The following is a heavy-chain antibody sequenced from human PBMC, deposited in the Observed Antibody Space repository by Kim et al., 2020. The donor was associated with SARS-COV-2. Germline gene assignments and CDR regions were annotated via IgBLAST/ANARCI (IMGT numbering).Heavy chain of an antibody. V-gene: IGHV3-7*03. D-gene: IGHD3-3*01. Sequence: GGSLRLSCAASGFLFRTYWMSWVRQAPGKGLEWVASIKQDGSEKNYVDSVRGRFTISRDNAKNSLYLQMDSLRAEDTAVYYCARDRRLSSFFFDLWGRDSLVTVSS. CDR2: IKQDGSEK. J-gene: IGHJ2*01. CDR3: ARDRRLSSFFFDL. CDR1: GFLFRTYW.